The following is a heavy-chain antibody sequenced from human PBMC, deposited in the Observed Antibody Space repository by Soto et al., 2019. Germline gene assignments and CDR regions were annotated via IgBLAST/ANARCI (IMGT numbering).Heavy chain of an antibody. V-gene: IGHV4-59*01. CDR2: IYYSGST. CDR1: GGSISSYY. D-gene: IGHD2-2*01. Sequence: QVQLQESGPGLVKPSETLSLTCTVSGGSISSYYWSWIRQPPGKGLEWIGYIYYSGSTNYNPSLRSRVTIPXITXKXLFSLELSSVTAADTAVYYCARLDCSSTSCLYDFEYWGQGTLVTVSS. CDR3: ARLDCSSTSCLYDFEY. J-gene: IGHJ4*02.